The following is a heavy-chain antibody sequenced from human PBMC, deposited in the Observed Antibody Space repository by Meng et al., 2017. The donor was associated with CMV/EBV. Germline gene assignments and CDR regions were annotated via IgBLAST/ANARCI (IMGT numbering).Heavy chain of an antibody. CDR2: ISSSSSTI. D-gene: IGHD2-2*02. J-gene: IGHJ6*02. CDR3: ARDPGLYDPLADYYYGMDV. V-gene: IGHV3-48*04. Sequence: GGSLRLSCAASGFTFSSYSMNWVRQAPGKGLEWVSYISSSSSTIYYADSVKGRFTISRDNAKNSLYLQMNSLRAEDTAVYYCARDPGLYDPLADYYYGMDVWGQGTTVTVS. CDR1: GFTFSSYS.